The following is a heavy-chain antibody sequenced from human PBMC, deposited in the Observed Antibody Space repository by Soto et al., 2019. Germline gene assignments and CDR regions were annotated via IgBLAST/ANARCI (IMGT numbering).Heavy chain of an antibody. D-gene: IGHD6-19*01. J-gene: IGHJ4*02. V-gene: IGHV1-18*01. CDR2: IRPHNGDT. CDR1: AYSSTIYG. Sequence: QVQLVQSGPEVKNPGASVKVSCKASAYSSTIYGITWVRQAPGQGLEWMGWIRPHNGDTKYAQRFQGRVTMTTDPTTTTVSMAPRTLRADDTAVYYCATALGSSGWFDYWGPGTLVTVPS. CDR3: ATALGSSGWFDY.